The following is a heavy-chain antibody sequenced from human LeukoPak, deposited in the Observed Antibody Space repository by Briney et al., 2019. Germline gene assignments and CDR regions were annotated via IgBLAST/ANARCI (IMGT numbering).Heavy chain of an antibody. Sequence: GGSLRLSCAASGFTFSDYYMSWIRQAPGKGLEWVSYISGSGSTIYYADSMKGRFTISRDNSMNTLYLQMNSLRVDDTAVYYWAREHVVVGRGYYGMDVWGQGTTVTVSS. CDR1: GFTFSDYY. J-gene: IGHJ6*02. D-gene: IGHD2-2*01. CDR3: AREHVVVGRGYYGMDV. CDR2: ISGSGSTI. V-gene: IGHV3-11*04.